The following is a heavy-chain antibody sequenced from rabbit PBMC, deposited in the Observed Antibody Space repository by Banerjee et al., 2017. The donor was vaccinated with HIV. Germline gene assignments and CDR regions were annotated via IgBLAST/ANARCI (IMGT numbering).Heavy chain of an antibody. D-gene: IGHD6-1*01. CDR1: GFSFSNKYV. V-gene: IGHV1S43*01. CDR2: IYNGDGST. J-gene: IGHJ4*01. Sequence: QEQLEESGGDLVKPEGSLTLTCTASGFSFSNKYVMCWVRQAPGKGLEWIACIYNGDGSTWYASWVNGRFTISRSTSLNTVDLKMTSLTAADTATYFCARVDYAAYDGYAYATSPFNLWGQGTLVTVS. CDR3: ARVDYAAYDGYAYATSPFNL.